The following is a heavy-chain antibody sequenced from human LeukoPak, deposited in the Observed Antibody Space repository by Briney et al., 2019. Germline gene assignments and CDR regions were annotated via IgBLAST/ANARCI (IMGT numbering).Heavy chain of an antibody. CDR2: IIPILGIA. Sequence: SVKVSCKASGGTFSSYAISWVRQAPGQGLEWMERIIPILGIANYAQKFQGRVTITADKSTSTAYMELSSLRSEDTAVYYCARGLIHSSGYYDYWGQGTLVTVSS. D-gene: IGHD3-22*01. V-gene: IGHV1-69*04. J-gene: IGHJ4*02. CDR1: GGTFSSYA. CDR3: ARGLIHSSGYYDY.